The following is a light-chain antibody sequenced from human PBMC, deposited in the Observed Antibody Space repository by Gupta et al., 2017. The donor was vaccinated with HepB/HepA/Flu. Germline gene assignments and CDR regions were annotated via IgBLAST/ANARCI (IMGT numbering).Light chain of an antibody. CDR2: KAS. Sequence: DIQLTPSTSPLSASVGDRVTITCRASQSISSWLAWYQQKPGKAPKLLIYKASSLESGVPSRFSGSGSGTEFTLTISSLQPDDFATYYCQQYNSYLWTFGQGTKVEIK. CDR3: QQYNSYLWT. CDR1: QSISSW. V-gene: IGKV1-5*03. J-gene: IGKJ1*01.